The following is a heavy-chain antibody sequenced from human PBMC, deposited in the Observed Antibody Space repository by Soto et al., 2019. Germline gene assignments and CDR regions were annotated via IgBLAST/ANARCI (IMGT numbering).Heavy chain of an antibody. D-gene: IGHD6-6*01. CDR2: ISSGSGTI. Sequence: GGSLRLSCAASGFTFSSYSVNWVRQAPGKGLEWISYISSGSGTIYYADSVKGRFTISRDNAKNSLYLQMNGLRDEDTAVYYCVRDPASYSSSSGSYWYFDLWGRGTLVTVSS. CDR1: GFTFSSYS. J-gene: IGHJ2*01. CDR3: VRDPASYSSSSGSYWYFDL. V-gene: IGHV3-48*02.